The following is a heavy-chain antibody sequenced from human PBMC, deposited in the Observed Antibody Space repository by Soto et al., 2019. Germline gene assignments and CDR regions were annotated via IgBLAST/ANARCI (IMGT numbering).Heavy chain of an antibody. V-gene: IGHV1-18*01. Sequence: QVHLVQSGAEVKKPGASVKVSCKGSGYTFTSYGITWVRQAPGQGLEWMGWISAHNGNTDYVQKPQGRVTVTRDTATSTAYMELRSMRADDTAVYYSARGRYGDYWGKGAQVTVSS. CDR2: ISAHNGNT. D-gene: IGHD1-1*01. CDR1: GYTFTSYG. CDR3: ARGRYGDY. J-gene: IGHJ4*02.